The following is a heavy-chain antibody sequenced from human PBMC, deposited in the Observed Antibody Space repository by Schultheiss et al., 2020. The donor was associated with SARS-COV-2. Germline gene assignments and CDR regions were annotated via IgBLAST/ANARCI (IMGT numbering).Heavy chain of an antibody. V-gene: IGHV1-2*02. Sequence: ASVKVSCKASGYTFNTYGLSWVRQAPGQGLEWMGWINSNSGGTNYAQKFQGRVTMTRDTSISTAYMELSRLRSDDTAVYYCAREGSGGNWFDPWGQGTLVTVSS. J-gene: IGHJ5*02. CDR2: INSNSGGT. CDR3: AREGSGGNWFDP. CDR1: GYTFNTYG. D-gene: IGHD2-15*01.